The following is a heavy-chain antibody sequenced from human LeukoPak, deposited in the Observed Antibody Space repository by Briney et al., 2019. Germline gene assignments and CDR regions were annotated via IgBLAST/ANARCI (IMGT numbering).Heavy chain of an antibody. D-gene: IGHD2-8*01. Sequence: GGSLRLSCAGSGFTFSSYAMSWVRQAPGKGLEWVAAISETGGTTYDADSVKGRVTISRDNSKSTLYLRMTSVRSDDTAVYYCAKDTSFGRYCPNGVRSLFDYWGQGTLVTVSS. J-gene: IGHJ4*02. CDR1: GFTFSSYA. V-gene: IGHV3-23*01. CDR2: ISETGGTT. CDR3: AKDTSFGRYCPNGVRSLFDY.